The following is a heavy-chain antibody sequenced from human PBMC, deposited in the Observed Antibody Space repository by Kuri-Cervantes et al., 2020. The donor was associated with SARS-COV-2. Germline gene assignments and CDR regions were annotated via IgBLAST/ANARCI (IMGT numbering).Heavy chain of an antibody. J-gene: IGHJ5*02. Sequence: GESLKISCAASGFTFSSSWMHWVCQAPEKGLERVADIKCDGSEKYYVDSVKGRFTISRDNAKNSLYLQMNSLRAEDTAVYYCARDQGWLDPWWFDPWGQGTLVTVSS. CDR2: IKCDGSEK. V-gene: IGHV3-52*01. D-gene: IGHD6-19*01. CDR1: GFTFSSSW. CDR3: ARDQGWLDPWWFDP.